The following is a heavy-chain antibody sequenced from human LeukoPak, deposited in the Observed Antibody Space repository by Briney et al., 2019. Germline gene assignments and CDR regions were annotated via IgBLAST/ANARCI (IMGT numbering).Heavy chain of an antibody. CDR3: ARISLGAIWGYYYGMDV. Sequence: SVTVSCKAPGGTFSSYSISWVRQAPGQGLEWMGGIIPIFDTADYAQKFQGRVTITADESTSTAYMELSSLRSEDTAVFYCARISLGAIWGYYYGMDVWGQGTTVTVSS. J-gene: IGHJ6*02. CDR2: IIPIFDTA. D-gene: IGHD1-26*01. CDR1: GGTFSSYS. V-gene: IGHV1-69*13.